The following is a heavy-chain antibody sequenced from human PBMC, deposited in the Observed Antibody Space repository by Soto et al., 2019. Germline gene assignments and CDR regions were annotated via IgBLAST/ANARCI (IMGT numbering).Heavy chain of an antibody. CDR3: ARVPLGMATEGFDY. J-gene: IGHJ4*02. CDR1: GFTFSSYG. D-gene: IGHD5-12*01. CDR2: IWYDGSNK. Sequence: GGSLRLSCAASGFTFSSYGMHWVRQAPGKGLEWVAVIWYDGSNKYYADSVKGRFTISRDNSKNTLYLQMNSLRAEDTAVYYCARVPLGMATEGFDYWGQGTMVTVYS. V-gene: IGHV3-33*01.